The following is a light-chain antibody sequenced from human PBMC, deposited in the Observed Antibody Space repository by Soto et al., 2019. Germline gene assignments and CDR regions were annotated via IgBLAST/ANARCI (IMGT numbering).Light chain of an antibody. CDR2: DTS. CDR1: QGIGDA. Sequence: EVVITQSPATLSVSPGEGVTLSCRAHQGIGDALAWYQHKPGQTPRLLIYDTSTRATGVPARCSGSRSGPEFTLTISCLQSEEFEIYYCQPYNNGPLTFGGGTKVESK. J-gene: IGKJ4*01. CDR3: QPYNNGPLT. V-gene: IGKV3D-15*01.